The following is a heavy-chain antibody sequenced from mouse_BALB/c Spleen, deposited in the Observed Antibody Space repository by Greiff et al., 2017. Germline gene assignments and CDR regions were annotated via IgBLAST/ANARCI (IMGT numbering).Heavy chain of an antibody. D-gene: IGHD1-2*01. V-gene: IGHV14-3*02. CDR1: GFNIKDTY. CDR2: IDPANGNT. Sequence: EVQLQQSGAELVKPGASVKLSCTASGFNIKDTYMHWVKQRPEQGLEWIGRIDPANGNTKYDPKFQGKATITADTSSNTAYLQLSSLTSEDTAVYYCEGGSLLRLRNYWGQGTTLTVSS. J-gene: IGHJ2*01. CDR3: EGGSLLRLRNY.